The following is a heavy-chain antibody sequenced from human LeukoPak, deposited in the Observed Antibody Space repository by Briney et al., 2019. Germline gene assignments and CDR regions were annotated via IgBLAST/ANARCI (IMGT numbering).Heavy chain of an antibody. Sequence: GGSLRLSCAASGLTFRDYWMSWVRQAPGKGLEWVANIKPDGGRQNYVDSVKGRFTISRDNAKNSLYLQMHSHRGQDTAIYYCATTFPYCGDGSCTLGGQGTLVTVSS. D-gene: IGHD2-15*01. V-gene: IGHV3-7*01. J-gene: IGHJ4*02. CDR1: GLTFRDYW. CDR3: ATTFPYCGDGSCTL. CDR2: IKPDGGRQ.